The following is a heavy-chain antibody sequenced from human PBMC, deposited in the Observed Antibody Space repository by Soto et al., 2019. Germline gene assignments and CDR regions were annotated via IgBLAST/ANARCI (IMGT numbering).Heavy chain of an antibody. CDR1: GFTFSTYG. D-gene: IGHD3-10*01. CDR2: ISYDGYLK. Sequence: GGSLRLSCAASGFTFSTYGMQWVRQAPGKGLEWVAVISYDGYLKYYVDAVKGRFTVARDNSKNTLFLEMNSLRVEDTAVYFCAKDFKVSGSHYGTLNYYYGMDVWGQGATVTVSS. J-gene: IGHJ6*02. V-gene: IGHV3-30*18. CDR3: AKDFKVSGSHYGTLNYYYGMDV.